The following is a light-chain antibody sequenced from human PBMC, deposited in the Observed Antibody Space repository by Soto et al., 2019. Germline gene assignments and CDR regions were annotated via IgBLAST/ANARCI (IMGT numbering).Light chain of an antibody. CDR2: EGT. CDR3: AAWDDSLSVV. Sequence: QSALTQPASVSGPPGQSIVISCNGSSSDVGSYDLVSWYLQYPGKAPKVIIFEGTKRPSGVSDRFSGSKSGTSASLAISGLQSEDEADYYCAAWDDSLSVVFGGGTKLTVL. CDR1: SSDVGSYDL. J-gene: IGLJ2*01. V-gene: IGLV2-14*02.